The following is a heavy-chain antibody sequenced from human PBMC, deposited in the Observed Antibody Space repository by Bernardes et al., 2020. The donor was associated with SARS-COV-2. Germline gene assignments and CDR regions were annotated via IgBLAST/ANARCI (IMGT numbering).Heavy chain of an antibody. CDR3: ARDNDFWSGYWSGWFDP. D-gene: IGHD3-3*01. V-gene: IGHV1-18*01. Sequence: ASVKVSCKASGYTFTSYGISWVRQAPGQGLEWMGWISAYNGTTNYAQKLRGRVTMTTDTSTSTAYMELRSLRSDDTAVYYCARDNDFWSGYWSGWFDPWGQGTLVTVSS. J-gene: IGHJ5*02. CDR2: ISAYNGTT. CDR1: GYTFTSYG.